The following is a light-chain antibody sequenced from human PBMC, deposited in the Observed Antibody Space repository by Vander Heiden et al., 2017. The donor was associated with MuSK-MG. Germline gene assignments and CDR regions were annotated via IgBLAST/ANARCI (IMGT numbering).Light chain of an antibody. CDR3: QQYNNGPPLT. Sequence: ELVMTQSPATLSIPPRERAPLSCRACQSVSSNLAGYQQKPGQAPRLLIYGASTRATGIPARFSGSGSETEFTLTISSLQSEDFAVYYCQQYNNGPPLTFGGGTKVEIK. CDR2: GAS. CDR1: QSVSSN. V-gene: IGKV3-15*01. J-gene: IGKJ4*01.